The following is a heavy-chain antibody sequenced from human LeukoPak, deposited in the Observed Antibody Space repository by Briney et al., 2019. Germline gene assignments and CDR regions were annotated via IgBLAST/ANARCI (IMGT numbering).Heavy chain of an antibody. Sequence: SETLSLTCAVYGGSFSGYYWSWIRQPPGKGLEYIGFIYYSGSTNYNPSLKSRVTISVDTSKNQFSLKLSSVTAADTAVYYCSKDGAYSSGWGIDYWGQGTLVIVSS. V-gene: IGHV4-59*01. CDR1: GGSFSGYY. CDR3: SKDGAYSSGWGIDY. CDR2: IYYSGST. J-gene: IGHJ4*02. D-gene: IGHD6-19*01.